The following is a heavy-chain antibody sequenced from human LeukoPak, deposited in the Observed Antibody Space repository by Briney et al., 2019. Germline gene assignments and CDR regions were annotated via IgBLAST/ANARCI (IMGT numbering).Heavy chain of an antibody. D-gene: IGHD5-18*01. Sequence: GGSLRLSCAASGFTFSSYAMSWVRQAPGKGLECVSAISGSGGSTYYADSVKGRFTISRDNSKNTLYLQMNSLRAEDTAVYYCAKYLSVYSILGVYYFDYWGLGTLVTVSS. CDR3: AKYLSVYSILGVYYFDY. V-gene: IGHV3-23*01. CDR1: GFTFSSYA. CDR2: ISGSGGST. J-gene: IGHJ4*02.